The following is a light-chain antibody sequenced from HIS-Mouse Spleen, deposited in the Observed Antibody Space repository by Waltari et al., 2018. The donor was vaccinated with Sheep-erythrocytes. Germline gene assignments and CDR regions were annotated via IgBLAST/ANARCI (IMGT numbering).Light chain of an antibody. Sequence: QSSLTQPASVSGSPGQSITISCTGTRSDVGGYNYVSWYQQHPGKAPKLMIYDVSNRHAGVSNRFAGSKSGNTASLTIYGLQAEDEADYYCSSYTSSSTRVFGGGTKLTVL. CDR3: SSYTSSSTRV. CDR2: DVS. V-gene: IGLV2-14*03. CDR1: RSDVGGYNY. J-gene: IGLJ3*02.